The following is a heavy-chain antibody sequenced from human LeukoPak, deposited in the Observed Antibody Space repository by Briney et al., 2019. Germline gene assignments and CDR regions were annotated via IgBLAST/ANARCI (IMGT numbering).Heavy chain of an antibody. J-gene: IGHJ4*02. CDR1: GFTFSSYG. D-gene: IGHD1-26*01. Sequence: GRSLRLSCAASGFTFSSYGMHWARQAPGKGLEWVAVISYDGSNKYYADSVKGRFTISRDNSKNKLYLQMNSLRLEDTAVYYCAKGGIVGALAKWGQGTLVTVSS. V-gene: IGHV3-30*18. CDR3: AKGGIVGALAK. CDR2: ISYDGSNK.